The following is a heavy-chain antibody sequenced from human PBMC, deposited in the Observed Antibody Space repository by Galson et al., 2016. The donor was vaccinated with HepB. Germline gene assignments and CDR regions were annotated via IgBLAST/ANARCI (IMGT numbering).Heavy chain of an antibody. D-gene: IGHD1-1*01. CDR2: IDPTDSNT. V-gene: IGHV5-10-1*01. CDR3: ARAYNWDDEDSGLDV. Sequence: QSGAEVKKPGESLKISCKGSGYSFTSYWIHWVRQMPGKGLEWMGAIDPTDSNTNYSPSFQGHVTLSADKSVNTAYLQWSNLKASDTATYYCARAYNWDDEDSGLDVWGQGTSVTVSS. CDR1: GYSFTSYW. J-gene: IGHJ6*02.